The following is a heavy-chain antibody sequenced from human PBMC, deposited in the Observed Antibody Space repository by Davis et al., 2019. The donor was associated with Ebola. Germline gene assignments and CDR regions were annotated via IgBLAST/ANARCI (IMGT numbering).Heavy chain of an antibody. Sequence: GESLKISCAASGFTVSSNYMNWVRRAPGKGLEWLSYISSSGTTTYYADSVKGRFTISRDNAKNSLYLQMNSLRAEDTAIYYCARRGRMDVWGRGTTVTVSS. CDR2: ISSSGTTT. J-gene: IGHJ6*02. V-gene: IGHV3-48*03. CDR1: GFTVSSNY. CDR3: ARRGRMDV. D-gene: IGHD3-16*01.